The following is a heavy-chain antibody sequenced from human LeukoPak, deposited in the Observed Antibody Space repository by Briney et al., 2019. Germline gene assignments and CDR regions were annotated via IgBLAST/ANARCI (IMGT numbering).Heavy chain of an antibody. CDR1: GFTFSSFG. CDR2: ISYGGSNK. Sequence: GRSLRLSCAASGFTFSSFGIHWVRQCPGKGLEWMAFISYGGSNKYYADSLKGRFTISRDNSKNTLYLQMNSLRAEDTAVYYCARAVGPFDYWGQGTLVTVSS. V-gene: IGHV3-30*03. CDR3: ARAVGPFDY. J-gene: IGHJ4*02.